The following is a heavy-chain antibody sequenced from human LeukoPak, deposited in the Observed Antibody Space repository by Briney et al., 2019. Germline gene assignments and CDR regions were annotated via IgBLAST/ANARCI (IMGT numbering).Heavy chain of an antibody. J-gene: IGHJ4*02. V-gene: IGHV4-59*08. CDR3: ARHGTISSQSYFDY. Sequence: SETLSLTCSVSGGSVSSYYWSWIRQPPGKGLEWIGYIHNSGRTNYNPSLKSRVTGFVDTSKNQVSLRLSSVTAADTAVYYCARHGTISSQSYFDYWGQG. D-gene: IGHD1-14*01. CDR1: GGSVSSYY. CDR2: IHNSGRT.